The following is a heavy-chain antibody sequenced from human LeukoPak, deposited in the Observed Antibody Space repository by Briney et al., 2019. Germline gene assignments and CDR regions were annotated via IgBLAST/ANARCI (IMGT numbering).Heavy chain of an antibody. CDR1: GFTFSRYY. D-gene: IGHD2-15*01. Sequence: GGSLRLSCAASGFTFSRYYMVWVRQAPGKGLEWVAHMNEDGSETRYVDSVKGRFTMSRDNVKSSLFLQMSGLGVEDTAVYYCARDQGYCSGGTCYTALDYWGQGTLVTVSS. V-gene: IGHV3-7*01. CDR2: MNEDGSET. CDR3: ARDQGYCSGGTCYTALDY. J-gene: IGHJ4*02.